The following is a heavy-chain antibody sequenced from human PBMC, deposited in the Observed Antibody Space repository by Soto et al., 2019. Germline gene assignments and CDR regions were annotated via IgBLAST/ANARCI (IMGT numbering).Heavy chain of an antibody. CDR2: IIPIFGTA. J-gene: IGHJ6*02. CDR3: ARARYCSGGSCYPGHYYYGMDV. CDR1: GGTFSSYA. D-gene: IGHD2-15*01. Sequence: QVQLVQSGAEVKKPGSSVKVSCKASGGTFSSYAISWVRQAPGQGLEWMGGIIPIFGTANYAQKFQGRVTITADESTSTAYMELSSLRSEDTAVYYCARARYCSGGSCYPGHYYYGMDVWGQGTTVTVSS. V-gene: IGHV1-69*01.